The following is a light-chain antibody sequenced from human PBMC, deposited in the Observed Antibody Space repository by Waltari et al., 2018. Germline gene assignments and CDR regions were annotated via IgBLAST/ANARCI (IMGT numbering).Light chain of an antibody. J-gene: IGLJ1*01. CDR2: YDR. CDR1: NIGTYS. CDR3: HVWHPHVDPGV. Sequence: SYVVTQPPSVSVAPGETDTITCGGDNIGTYSVHWYQQKAGQAPVLVIFYDRDRPSGIPDRFSGSNSGNTATLTISRVEAGDEARYYCHVWHPHVDPGVFGTGTEVTVL. V-gene: IGLV3-21*04.